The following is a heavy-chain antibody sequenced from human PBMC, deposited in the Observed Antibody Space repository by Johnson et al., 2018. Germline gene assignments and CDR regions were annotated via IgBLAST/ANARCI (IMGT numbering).Heavy chain of an antibody. J-gene: IGHJ3*02. D-gene: IGHD4-17*01. V-gene: IGHV3-9*01. CDR2: ISWNSGSI. CDR3: AKGMTTVTTGGVAFDI. CDR1: GFTFDDYA. Sequence: VQLVESGGGLVQPGRSLRLSCAASGFTFDDYAMHWVRQAPGKGLEWVSGISWNSGSIGYADSVKGRFTISRDNAKNSLYLQMNSLRAEDTALYYCAKGMTTVTTGGVAFDIWGQGTMVTVSS.